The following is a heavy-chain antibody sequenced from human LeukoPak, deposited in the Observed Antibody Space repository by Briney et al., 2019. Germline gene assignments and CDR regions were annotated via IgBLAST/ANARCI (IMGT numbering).Heavy chain of an antibody. J-gene: IGHJ4*02. V-gene: IGHV3-30*04. D-gene: IGHD6-19*01. CDR1: GFTFSSYA. CDR2: ISYDGSNK. Sequence: GRSLRLSCAASGFTFSSYAMHWVRQAPGKGLEWVALISYDGSNKYYADSVKGRFTLSRDNSQNALYLQMNSLRAEDTAVYYCATDSSGWSRNYWGQGTLVTVSS. CDR3: ATDSSGWSRNY.